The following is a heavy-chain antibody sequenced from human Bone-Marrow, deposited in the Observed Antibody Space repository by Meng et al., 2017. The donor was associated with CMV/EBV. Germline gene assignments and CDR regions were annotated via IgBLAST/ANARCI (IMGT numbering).Heavy chain of an antibody. V-gene: IGHV3-21*04. CDR2: ISSSSSYI. D-gene: IGHD2-15*01. J-gene: IGHJ4*02. CDR3: VVGHDSRQVAY. Sequence: GESLKISCAASGFTFSSYSMNWVRQAPGKGLEWVSSISSSSSYIYYADSVKGRFTISRDDSKNIVYLQMNSLGVEDTALYYCVVGHDSRQVAYWGQATLATSSS. CDR1: GFTFSSYS.